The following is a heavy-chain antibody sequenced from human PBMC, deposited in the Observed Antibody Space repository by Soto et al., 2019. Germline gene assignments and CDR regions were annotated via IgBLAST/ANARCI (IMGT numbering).Heavy chain of an antibody. V-gene: IGHV1-18*04. CDR1: GYTCTSYG. Sequence: QVPLGQSGAEVKKPEASVKESCKASGYTCTSYGISWVRQGPGQPLEWLGWISAYNGNPNYAQKLQGRVTMTTDTSTSTAYMELRSLRSYDTAVYYCARVPHFWSGWAYYYYGMDFGGKGSTVTVSS. J-gene: IGHJ6*04. D-gene: IGHD3-3*02. CDR3: ARVPHFWSGWAYYYYGMDF. CDR2: ISAYNGNP.